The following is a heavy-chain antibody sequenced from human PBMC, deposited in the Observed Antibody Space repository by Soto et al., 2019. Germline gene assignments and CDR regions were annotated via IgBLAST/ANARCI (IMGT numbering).Heavy chain of an antibody. CDR2: IYPGDSDT. CDR1: GYTFTSYW. V-gene: IGHV5-51*01. J-gene: IGHJ4*02. CDR3: ARTLQFSSSWYYFDY. D-gene: IGHD6-13*01. Sequence: GESLKISCKGSGYTFTSYWIGWVRQMPGKGLEWMGIIYPGDSDTRYSPSFQGQVTISADKSISTAYMQWSSLKASDTFMYYCARTLQFSSSWYYFDYWGQGTLVTVSA.